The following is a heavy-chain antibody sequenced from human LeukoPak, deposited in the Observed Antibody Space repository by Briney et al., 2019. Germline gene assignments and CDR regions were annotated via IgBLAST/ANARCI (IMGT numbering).Heavy chain of an antibody. CDR2: INPGDSGT. J-gene: IGHJ4*02. CDR3: ARLHGNYALDY. D-gene: IGHD4-17*01. V-gene: IGHV5-51*03. CDR1: GYRFTNYW. Sequence: KPGESLKISCQVSGYRFTNYWIDWVRQMPGRGLEWMGIINPGDSGTKYSPPFQGRAIISVDKSISTAHLQWSSLKASDTAMYYCARLHGNYALDYWGQGTLVTVSS.